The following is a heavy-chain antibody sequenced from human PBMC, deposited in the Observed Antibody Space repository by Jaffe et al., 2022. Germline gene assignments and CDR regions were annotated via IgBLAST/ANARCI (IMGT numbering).Heavy chain of an antibody. Sequence: QVTLRESGPALVKPTQTLTLTCTFSGFSLSTSGMCVSWIRQPPGKALEWLALIDWDDDKYYSTSLKTRLTISKDTSKNQVVLTMTNMDPVDTATYYCARIRGGSCYSPSGYFDYWGQGTLVTVSS. CDR3: ARIRGGSCYSPSGYFDY. CDR2: IDWDDDK. J-gene: IGHJ4*02. D-gene: IGHD2-15*01. CDR1: GFSLSTSGMC. V-gene: IGHV2-70*01.